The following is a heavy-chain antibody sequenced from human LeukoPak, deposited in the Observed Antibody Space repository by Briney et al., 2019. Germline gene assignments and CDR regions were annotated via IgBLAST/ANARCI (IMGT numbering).Heavy chain of an antibody. J-gene: IGHJ4*02. V-gene: IGHV4-30-4*01. Sequence: SQTLSLTCTVSGGSISSGDYYWSWIRQPPGKGLEWIGYIYYSGSTYYNPSLKSRVTISVDTSKNQFSLKLSSVTAADTAVYYCARRAPYGYVSDYWGQGTLVTVSS. CDR3: ARRAPYGYVSDY. CDR2: IYYSGST. CDR1: GGSISSGDYY. D-gene: IGHD5-18*01.